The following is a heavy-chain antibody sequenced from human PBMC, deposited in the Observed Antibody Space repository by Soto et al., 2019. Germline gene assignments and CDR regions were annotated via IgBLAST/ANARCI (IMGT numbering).Heavy chain of an antibody. D-gene: IGHD3-9*01. CDR1: GYTFTSYG. V-gene: IGHV1-18*01. Sequence: QVQLVQSGAEVKKPGASVKVSCKASGYTFTSYGISWVRQAPGQGLEWMGWISAYNGNTNYAQKLQGRVTMTTDTSTSTAYLELSSLRADDTAVYYCARELRTGERSPPDYYHYIEVWGQGTTVTVSS. CDR2: ISAYNGNT. CDR3: ARELRTGERSPPDYYHYIEV. J-gene: IGHJ6*03.